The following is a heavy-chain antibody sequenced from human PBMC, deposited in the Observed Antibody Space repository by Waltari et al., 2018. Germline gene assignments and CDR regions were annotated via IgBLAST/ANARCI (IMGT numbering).Heavy chain of an antibody. Sequence: EVHLTQSGAEVKKPGATVKISCKASGDSFTDQFLHWVRQAPGKGPEWIGRVDPEDGETTLAEKFEGRVTITADTSTDTAYMDLSRLRSEDTALYYCMTLPIFGLVIKNYWGQGTLVTVSS. D-gene: IGHD3-3*01. V-gene: IGHV1-69-2*01. CDR3: MTLPIFGLVIKNY. CDR2: VDPEDGET. CDR1: GDSFTDQF. J-gene: IGHJ1*01.